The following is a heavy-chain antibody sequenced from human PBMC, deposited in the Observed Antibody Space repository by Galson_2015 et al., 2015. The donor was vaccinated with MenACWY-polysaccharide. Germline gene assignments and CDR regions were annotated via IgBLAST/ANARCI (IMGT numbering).Heavy chain of an antibody. Sequence: SLRLSCAASGFIFSDHSVHWVRQAPGKGLEWVSFISSTDSKDYADSVRGRFTISRDNAKNSLFLQMDSLRGEDTALYFCARDPRQSLNLRSYWFFDLWGRGTLVTVSS. V-gene: IGHV3-69-1*01. D-gene: IGHD5/OR15-5a*01. CDR2: ISSTDSK. CDR3: ARDPRQSLNLRSYWFFDL. CDR1: GFIFSDHS. J-gene: IGHJ2*01.